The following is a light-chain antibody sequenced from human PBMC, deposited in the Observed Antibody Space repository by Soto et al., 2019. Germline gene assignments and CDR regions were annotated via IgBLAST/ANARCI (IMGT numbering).Light chain of an antibody. Sequence: VVLTQSPATLSLSPGERATLSCRASQTVDNYLAWYQQKPGQAPRLLIYDASNRATGIPPRFSCSGSGTDFTLTISSLEPEDFAVYYCQQRSDWALTFGGGTKVE. CDR1: QTVDNY. V-gene: IGKV3-11*01. J-gene: IGKJ4*01. CDR2: DAS. CDR3: QQRSDWALT.